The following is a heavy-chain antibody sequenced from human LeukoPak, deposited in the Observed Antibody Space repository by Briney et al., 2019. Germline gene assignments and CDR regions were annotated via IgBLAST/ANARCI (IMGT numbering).Heavy chain of an antibody. CDR3: ARLTPGKNWFDP. J-gene: IGHJ5*02. CDR1: GYPINSAYY. D-gene: IGHD3-10*01. Sequence: PSETLSLTCAVSGYPINSAYYWGWIRQPPGKGLEWIGSMYHSGITYYNPSLKSRVTISVDTSKNQFSLKLNSVTAADTAVYYCARLTPGKNWFDPWGQGTLVTVSS. CDR2: MYHSGIT. V-gene: IGHV4-38-2*01.